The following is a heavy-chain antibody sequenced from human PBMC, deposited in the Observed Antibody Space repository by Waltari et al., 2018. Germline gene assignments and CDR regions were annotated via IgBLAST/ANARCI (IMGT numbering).Heavy chain of an antibody. V-gene: IGHV3-23*01. J-gene: IGHJ4*02. CDR1: GFTFSSSA. CDR3: AKDHRGRDGYFDY. Sequence: EVQLLESGGGLVQPGGSLRLSCAASGFTFSSSAMSGVRQAPGKGLEWVSAISGSGGSTYYADSVKGRFTISRDNSKNTLYLQMNSLRAEDTAVYYCAKDHRGRDGYFDYWGQGTLVTVSS. D-gene: IGHD2-15*01. CDR2: ISGSGGST.